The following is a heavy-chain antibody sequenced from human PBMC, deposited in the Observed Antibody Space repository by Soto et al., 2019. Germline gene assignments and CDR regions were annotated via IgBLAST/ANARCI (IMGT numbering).Heavy chain of an antibody. D-gene: IGHD3-22*01. Sequence: QVQLVESGGGVVQPGRSLRLSCAASGFTFSSYAMHWVRQAPGKGLEWVAVISYDGSNKYYADSVKGRFTISRDNSKNTLYRQMNGLRAEDTAVYYCARETFDGSGYFTWGDFDYWGQGTLVTVSS. CDR1: GFTFSSYA. J-gene: IGHJ4*02. V-gene: IGHV3-30-3*01. CDR3: ARETFDGSGYFTWGDFDY. CDR2: ISYDGSNK.